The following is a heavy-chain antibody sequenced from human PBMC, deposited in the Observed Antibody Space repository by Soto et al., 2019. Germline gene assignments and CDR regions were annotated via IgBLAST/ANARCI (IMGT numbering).Heavy chain of an antibody. CDR3: ASEDCRNNCLKGFGY. Sequence: QVQLVQSGAEVKMPGASVKVSCKASGYTFSGYYTHWVRQAPGQGLEWMGGINAKSGNPKYVPKFQGRVTVTRDTSTSTVYMELNRLTSDDTAVYFCASEDCRNNCLKGFGYWGQGTLVTVSS. CDR1: GYTFSGYY. D-gene: IGHD2-15*01. CDR2: INAKSGNP. V-gene: IGHV1-2*02. J-gene: IGHJ4*02.